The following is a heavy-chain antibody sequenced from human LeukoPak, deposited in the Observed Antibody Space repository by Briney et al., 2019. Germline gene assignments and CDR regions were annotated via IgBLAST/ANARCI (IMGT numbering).Heavy chain of an antibody. V-gene: IGHV5-51*01. CDR1: GYRFNSYW. D-gene: IGHD6-19*01. CDR2: IYPGDSDT. J-gene: IGHJ4*02. CDR3: ARLRAGTSSEYDY. Sequence: GESLKISRKASGYRFNSYWNGWVRQMPGKGLEWMGIIYPGDSDTTYSPSFQGQVTISADKSIITAYLQWSSLKASDTAMYYCARLRAGTSSEYDYWGQGTLVTVSS.